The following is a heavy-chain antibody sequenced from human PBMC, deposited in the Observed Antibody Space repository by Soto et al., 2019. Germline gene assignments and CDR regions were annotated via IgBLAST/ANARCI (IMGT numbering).Heavy chain of an antibody. CDR2: IYWDDDK. CDR3: AHRVLRTVFGLVTTTAIYFDF. D-gene: IGHD3-3*01. J-gene: IGHJ4*02. V-gene: IGHV2-5*02. Sequence: QITLNESGPTQVKPRQTLTLTCTFSGFSLTTSGVGVGWIRQSPGKAQAWLALIYWDDDKRYSPSLKSRLTITKDTSKNQVVLTMADLDPADTATYFCAHRVLRTVFGLVTTTAIYFDFWGQGTPVAVSS. CDR1: GFSLTTSGVG.